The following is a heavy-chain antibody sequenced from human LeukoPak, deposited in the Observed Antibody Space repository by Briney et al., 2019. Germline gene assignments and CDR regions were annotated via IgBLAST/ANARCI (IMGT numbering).Heavy chain of an antibody. V-gene: IGHV1-69*04. D-gene: IGHD6-13*01. Sequence: ASVKVSCKASGGTFSSYAISWVRQAPGQGLEWMGRIIPILGIANYAQKFQGRVTITADKSTITAYMELSSLRSEDTAVYYCASAKGYSSSWYDYWGQGTLVTVSS. J-gene: IGHJ4*02. CDR3: ASAKGYSSSWYDY. CDR2: IIPILGIA. CDR1: GGTFSSYA.